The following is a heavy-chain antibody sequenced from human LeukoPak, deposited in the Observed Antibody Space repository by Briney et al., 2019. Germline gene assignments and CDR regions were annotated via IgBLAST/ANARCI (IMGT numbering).Heavy chain of an antibody. V-gene: IGHV3-13*01. CDR2: IGTAGDT. Sequence: GSLRPSCAASGFTFSSYDMHWVRQATGKGLEWVSAIGTAGDTYYPGSVKGRFTISRENAKNSLYLQMNSLRAGDTAVYYCARSPPTAYYYYYGMDVWGQGTTVTVSS. D-gene: IGHD4-17*01. CDR3: ARSPPTAYYYYYGMDV. CDR1: GFTFSSYD. J-gene: IGHJ6*02.